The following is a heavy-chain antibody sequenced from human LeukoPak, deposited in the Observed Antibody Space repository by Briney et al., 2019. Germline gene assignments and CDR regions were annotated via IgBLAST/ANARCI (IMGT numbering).Heavy chain of an antibody. CDR3: ARGGSGWYEPFDF. Sequence: ASVKVSCKASGYTFTSYYMHWVRQAPGQGLEWVGWINPNSGDTNLAQKFQDRVTMTRDTSISTAYMELSGLRSNDAAVYYCARGGSGWYEPFDFWSQGTLVTVSS. J-gene: IGHJ4*02. CDR1: GYTFTSYY. V-gene: IGHV1-2*02. D-gene: IGHD6-19*01. CDR2: INPNSGDT.